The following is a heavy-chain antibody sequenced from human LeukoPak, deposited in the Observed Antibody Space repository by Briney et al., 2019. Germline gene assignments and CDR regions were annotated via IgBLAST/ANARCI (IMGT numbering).Heavy chain of an antibody. CDR1: GFTFSSYG. D-gene: IGHD3-10*01. V-gene: IGHV3-30*02. J-gene: IGHJ6*02. CDR2: IRYDGSNK. CDR3: ARDFGTGSGTSVFDI. Sequence: PGGSLRLSCAASGFTFSSYGMHWVRQAPGKGLEWVAFIRYDGSNKYYADSVKGRFTISRDNSKNTLYLQMNSLRAGDTAVYYCARDFGTGSGTSVFDIWGQGTTVTVSS.